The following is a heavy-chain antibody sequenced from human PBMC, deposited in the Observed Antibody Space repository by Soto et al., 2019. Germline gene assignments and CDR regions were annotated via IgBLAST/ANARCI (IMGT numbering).Heavy chain of an antibody. V-gene: IGHV1-3*01. CDR1: GYTFTRYT. Sequence: GASVKVSCKASGYTFTRYTMNWVRQAPGQRLEWMGWINPDNGNTKSSQKFQDRVIIKRDTSASTAYMDLSSLRSEDTAVYYCARGIATGQLDPWGQGTLVTVS. CDR2: INPDNGNT. J-gene: IGHJ5*02. D-gene: IGHD2-15*01. CDR3: ARGIATGQLDP.